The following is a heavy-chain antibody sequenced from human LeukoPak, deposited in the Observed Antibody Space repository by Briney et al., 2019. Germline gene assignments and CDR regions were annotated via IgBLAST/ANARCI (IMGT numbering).Heavy chain of an antibody. V-gene: IGHV4-34*01. CDR2: INHSGST. Sequence: SETLSLTCAVYGGSFSGYYWTWIRQPPGKGLEWIGEINHSGSTKYNPSLKSRVTISVDTSRNQFSLKLSSVTAADTALYYCAREGWEVFFAYWGQGTLVTVSS. J-gene: IGHJ4*02. CDR3: AREGWEVFFAY. CDR1: GGSFSGYY. D-gene: IGHD1-26*01.